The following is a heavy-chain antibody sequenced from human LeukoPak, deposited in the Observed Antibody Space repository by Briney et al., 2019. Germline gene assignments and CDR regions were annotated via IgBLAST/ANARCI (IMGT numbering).Heavy chain of an antibody. D-gene: IGHD6-13*01. CDR2: INSDGSSR. V-gene: IGHV3-74*01. J-gene: IGHJ4*02. CDR1: GFTFSNYW. CDR3: ASASSHRIAAGGDY. Sequence: GSLRLSCAASGFTFSNYWMHWVRQAPGKGLVWVSRINSDGSSRNYADSVKGRFTISRDNAKNTLYLQMNSLRAEDTAVYYCASASSHRIAAGGDYWGQGNLVTVSS.